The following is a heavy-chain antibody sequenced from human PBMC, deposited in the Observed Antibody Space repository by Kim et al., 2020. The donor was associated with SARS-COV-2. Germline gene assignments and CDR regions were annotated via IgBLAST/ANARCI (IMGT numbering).Heavy chain of an antibody. CDR1: GGSFSGYY. V-gene: IGHV4-34*01. J-gene: IGHJ5*02. CDR2: INHSGST. Sequence: SETLSLTCAVCGGSFSGYYWSWIRQPPGKGLEWIGEINHSGSTNYNPSLKSRVTISVDTSKNQFSLKLSSVTAADTAVYYCARRGRYCSSTSCYRANWFDPWGQGTLVTVSS. CDR3: ARRGRYCSSTSCYRANWFDP. D-gene: IGHD2-2*01.